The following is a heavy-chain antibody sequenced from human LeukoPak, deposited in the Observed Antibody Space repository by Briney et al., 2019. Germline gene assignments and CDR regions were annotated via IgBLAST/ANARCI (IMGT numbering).Heavy chain of an antibody. Sequence: PGGSLRLSCAASGFTFSIYSMNWVRQAPEKGLERVSVIYSGGSTYYADSVKGRFTISRDNSKNTLYLQMNSLRAEDTAVYYCARVSTAMVIDYWGQGTLVTVSS. CDR2: IYSGGST. D-gene: IGHD5-18*01. CDR1: GFTFSIYS. CDR3: ARVSTAMVIDY. J-gene: IGHJ4*02. V-gene: IGHV3-53*01.